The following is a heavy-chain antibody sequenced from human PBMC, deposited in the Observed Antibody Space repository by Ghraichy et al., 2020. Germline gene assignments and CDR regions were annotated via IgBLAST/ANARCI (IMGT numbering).Heavy chain of an antibody. V-gene: IGHV3-15*01. J-gene: IGHJ4*02. CDR2: IKSKTDGGTT. CDR1: GFTFSNAW. CDR3: TTDYYGSGSYFKALC. Sequence: LSLTCAASGFTFSNAWMSWVRQAPGKGLEWVGRIKSKTDGGTTDYAAPVKGRFTISRDDSKNTLYLQMNSLKTEDTAVYYCTTDYYGSGSYFKALCWGQGTLVTVSS. D-gene: IGHD3-10*01.